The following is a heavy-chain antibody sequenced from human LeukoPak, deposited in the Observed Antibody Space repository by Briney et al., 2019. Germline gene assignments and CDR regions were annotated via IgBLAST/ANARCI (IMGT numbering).Heavy chain of an antibody. CDR3: ARGHSGYDGVAGRGNWFDP. Sequence: PSGTLSLTCAVSGGSINSNNWWSWVRQPPGKGLEWIGEIYHSGSTNYNPSLKSRVTISVDTSKNQFSLKLSSVTAADTAVYYCARGHSGYDGVAGRGNWFDPWGQGTLVTVSS. CDR1: GGSINSNNW. J-gene: IGHJ5*02. V-gene: IGHV4-4*02. D-gene: IGHD5-12*01. CDR2: IYHSGST.